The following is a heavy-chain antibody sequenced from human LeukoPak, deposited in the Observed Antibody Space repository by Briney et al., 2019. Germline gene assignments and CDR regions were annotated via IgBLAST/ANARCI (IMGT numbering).Heavy chain of an antibody. V-gene: IGHV4-61*01. CDR2: IYHSGST. Sequence: SETLSLTCTVSGGSVSSGSYYWSWIRQPPGKGLEWIGEIYHSGSTNYNPSLKSRVTISVDKSKNQFSLKLSSVTAADTAVYYCARILSITIFGVVIYYFDYWGQGTLVTVSS. CDR1: GGSVSSGSYY. CDR3: ARILSITIFGVVIYYFDY. J-gene: IGHJ4*02. D-gene: IGHD3-3*01.